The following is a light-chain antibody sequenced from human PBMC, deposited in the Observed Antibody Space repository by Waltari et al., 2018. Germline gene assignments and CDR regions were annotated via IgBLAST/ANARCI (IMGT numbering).Light chain of an antibody. Sequence: QSALTQPASVSGSPGQSVTIFCAGTSNDVGGYNSVSWYQEHPGQAPSVIIYDVSDRPSGVSVRFSGSKSGNTASLTISGLQAEDEADYYCSSQSSNDVVLFGGGTKLTVL. CDR3: SSQSSNDVVL. CDR2: DVS. V-gene: IGLV2-14*01. CDR1: SNDVGGYNS. J-gene: IGLJ2*01.